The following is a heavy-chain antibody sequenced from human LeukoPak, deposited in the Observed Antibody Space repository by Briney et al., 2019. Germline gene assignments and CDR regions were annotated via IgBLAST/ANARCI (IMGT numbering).Heavy chain of an antibody. CDR2: ISSSSSTI. J-gene: IGHJ6*03. Sequence: PGGSLRLSCAASGFTFSSYSMNWVRQAPGKGLEWVSYISSSSSTIYYADSVKGRFIISRDNAKNSLYLQMNSLRAEDTAVYYCTRVRYTDYYMDVWGKGTTVTVSS. CDR3: TRVRYTDYYMDV. CDR1: GFTFSSYS. V-gene: IGHV3-48*01. D-gene: IGHD1-14*01.